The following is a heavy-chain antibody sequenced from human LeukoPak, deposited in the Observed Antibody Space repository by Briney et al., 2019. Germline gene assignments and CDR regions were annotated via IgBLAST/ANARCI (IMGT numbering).Heavy chain of an antibody. CDR3: ARQQDILTGSDAFDI. D-gene: IGHD3-9*01. V-gene: IGHV4-59*08. CDR1: GGSISSYY. J-gene: IGHJ3*02. Sequence: SETLSLTCTVSGGSISSYYWSWIRQPPGKGLEWIGYIYYSGSTNYNPSLKSRVTISVDTSKNQFSLKLSSVTAADTAVYYCARQQDILTGSDAFDIWGQGTMVTVSS. CDR2: IYYSGST.